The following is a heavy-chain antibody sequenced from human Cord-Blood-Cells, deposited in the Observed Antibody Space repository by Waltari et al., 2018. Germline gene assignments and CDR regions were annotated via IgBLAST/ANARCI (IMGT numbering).Heavy chain of an antibody. J-gene: IGHJ1*01. V-gene: IGHV4-4*07. Sequence: QVQLQESGPGLVKPSDTLSLTCPASGGSISSYYWSWIRQPAGKGLEWIGRIYTSGSTNYNPSLKSRVTMSVDTSKNQFSLKLSSVTAADTAVYYCARWGIAAAGTEYFQHWGQGTLVTVSS. CDR2: IYTSGST. CDR3: ARWGIAAAGTEYFQH. D-gene: IGHD6-13*01. CDR1: GGSISSYY.